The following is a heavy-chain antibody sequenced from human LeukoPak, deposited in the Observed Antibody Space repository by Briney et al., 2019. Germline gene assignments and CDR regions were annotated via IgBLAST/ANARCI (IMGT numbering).Heavy chain of an antibody. CDR3: ARVRPYSSSWGVDY. CDR1: GYTFTGYY. J-gene: IGHJ4*02. D-gene: IGHD6-13*01. Sequence: ASVKVSCKASGYTFTGYYMHWVRQAPGQGREWMGWINPNSGGTNYAQKFQGRVTMTRDTSISTAYMELSRLRSDDTAVYYCARVRPYSSSWGVDYWGQGTLVTVSS. V-gene: IGHV1-2*02. CDR2: INPNSGGT.